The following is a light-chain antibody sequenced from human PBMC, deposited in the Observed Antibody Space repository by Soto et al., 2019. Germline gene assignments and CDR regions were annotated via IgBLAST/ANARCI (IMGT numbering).Light chain of an antibody. J-gene: IGKJ2*01. CDR1: QSLLHSNGNNY. Sequence: DIVMTQSPLSLPVTPGEPASISCRSSQSLLHSNGNNYLDWYLLKPGQPRQLLIYLGSNRASRVPDRFSGSRSGTDFTLKSSRVEAEDVGGYYCMQPLLSHTFGQGTKLEIK. CDR2: LGS. CDR3: MQPLLSHT. V-gene: IGKV2-28*01.